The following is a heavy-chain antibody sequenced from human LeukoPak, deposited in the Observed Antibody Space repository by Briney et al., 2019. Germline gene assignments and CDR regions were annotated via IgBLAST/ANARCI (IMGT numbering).Heavy chain of an antibody. J-gene: IGHJ4*02. CDR1: GFTFSSYA. CDR2: ISSRDSST. V-gene: IGHV3-23*01. Sequence: GGSLRLSCAASGFTFSSYAMSWVRQAPGKGPEWVSGISSRDSSTYYTDSVKGRFTISRDNSKNTLYLQMNSLRAEDTAVYYCAKGMLLLDYWGQGTLVTVSS. D-gene: IGHD2-15*01. CDR3: AKGMLLLDY.